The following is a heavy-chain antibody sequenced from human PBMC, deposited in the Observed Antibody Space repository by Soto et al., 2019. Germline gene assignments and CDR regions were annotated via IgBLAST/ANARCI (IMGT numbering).Heavy chain of an antibody. J-gene: IGHJ4*02. CDR2: ISYDGSNK. V-gene: IGHV3-30-3*01. CDR1: GFTFSSYA. CDR3: ARDGNYPDSSGYYPPAFDY. Sequence: QVQLVESGGGVVQPGRSLRLSCAASGFTFSSYAMHWVRQAPGKGLEWVAVISYDGSNKYYADSVKGRFTISRDNSKNTLYLQMHSLRAEDTAVYYCARDGNYPDSSGYYPPAFDYWGQGTLVTVSS. D-gene: IGHD3-22*01.